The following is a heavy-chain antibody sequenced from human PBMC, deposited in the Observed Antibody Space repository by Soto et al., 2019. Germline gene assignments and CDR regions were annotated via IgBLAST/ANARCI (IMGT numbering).Heavy chain of an antibody. V-gene: IGHV3-73*01. CDR2: IRGRSKKFAT. D-gene: IGHD4-17*01. CDR3: TARGGDSLQDI. Sequence: EVQLVESGGGLVQPGGSLKVSCAGLGFNFSDSALHWVRQPSGKGLEWIGRIRGRSKKFATSYATSVRGRFSLSRDDSKNTAYRQMNSLRDDDTGVYFCTARGGDSLQDIWGQGTLVTVSS. CDR1: GFNFSDSA. J-gene: IGHJ4*02.